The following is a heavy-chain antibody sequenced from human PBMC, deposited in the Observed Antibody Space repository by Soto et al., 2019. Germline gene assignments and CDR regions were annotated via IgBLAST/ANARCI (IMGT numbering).Heavy chain of an antibody. CDR2: ISSSSSTI. CDR3: ARGGGYCSGGSCYMIDY. V-gene: IGHV3-48*01. J-gene: IGHJ4*02. Sequence: EVQLVESGGGLVQPGGSLRLSCAASGFTFSSYSMNWVRQALGKGLEWVSYISSSSSTIYYADSVKGRFTISRDNAKNSLYLQMNSLRAEDTAVYYCARGGGYCSGGSCYMIDYWGQGTLVTVSS. D-gene: IGHD2-15*01. CDR1: GFTFSSYS.